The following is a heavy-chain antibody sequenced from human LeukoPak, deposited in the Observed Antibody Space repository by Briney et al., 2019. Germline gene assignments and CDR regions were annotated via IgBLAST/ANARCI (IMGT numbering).Heavy chain of an antibody. V-gene: IGHV3-30*18. CDR2: ISYDGSNK. J-gene: IGHJ4*02. D-gene: IGHD3-10*01. CDR3: AKDLLSGYGDY. CDR1: GFTFSSYG. Sequence: GRSLRLSCAASGFTFSSYGMHWVRQAPGKGLEWVAVISYDGSNKYYADSVKGRFTISRDNSKNTLYLQMNSLRAEDTAVYYCAKDLLSGYGDYWGQGTLVTVSS.